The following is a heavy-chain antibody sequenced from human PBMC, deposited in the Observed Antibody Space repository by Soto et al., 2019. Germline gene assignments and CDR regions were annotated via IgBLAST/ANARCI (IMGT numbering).Heavy chain of an antibody. CDR1: GYTFTSYY. Sequence: GASVKVSCKASGYTFTSYYMHCVRQAPGQGLEWMGIINPSGGSTGYAQKFQGRVTMTRDTSTSTVYMELSSLRSEDTAVYYCARNPNWNVYAFDIWGQGTMVTLSS. CDR2: INPSGGST. CDR3: ARNPNWNVYAFDI. J-gene: IGHJ3*02. D-gene: IGHD1-1*01. V-gene: IGHV1-46*03.